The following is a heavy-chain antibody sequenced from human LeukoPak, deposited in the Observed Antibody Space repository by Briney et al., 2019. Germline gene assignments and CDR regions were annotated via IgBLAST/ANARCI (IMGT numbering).Heavy chain of an antibody. J-gene: IGHJ4*02. CDR2: IYTSGSI. CDR3: ARDHRRDYGDYHFDY. V-gene: IGHV4-4*07. D-gene: IGHD4-17*01. CDR1: GGSISSYY. Sequence: SETLXLTCIVSGGSISSYYWSWIRQPAGKGLEWIGRIYTSGSINYNPSLKRRVTISVEKSKKEFSLKLTSLTAADTAVYYCARDHRRDYGDYHFDYWGQGTLVTVSS.